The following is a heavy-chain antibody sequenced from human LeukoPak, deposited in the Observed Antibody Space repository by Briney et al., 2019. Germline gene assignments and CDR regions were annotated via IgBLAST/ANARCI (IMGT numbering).Heavy chain of an antibody. D-gene: IGHD3-22*01. CDR3: AKDTEAHYYDSSGYLDY. CDR1: GFTFSSYG. Sequence: PGGSLRLSCAASGFTFSSYGMHWVRQAPGKGLEWVAFIRYDGSNKYYADSVKGRFTISRDNAKNSLYLQMNSLRAEDTALYYCAKDTEAHYYDSSGYLDYWGQGTLVTVSS. V-gene: IGHV3-30*02. CDR2: IRYDGSNK. J-gene: IGHJ4*02.